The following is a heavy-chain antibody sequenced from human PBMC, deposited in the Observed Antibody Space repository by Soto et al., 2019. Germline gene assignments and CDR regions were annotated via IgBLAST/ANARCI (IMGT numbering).Heavy chain of an antibody. D-gene: IGHD2-15*01. V-gene: IGHV3-23*01. Sequence: EVQLLESGGGLVQPGGSLRLSCAAYGFTFSTYAMTWVRQAPGRGLEWVSTISGSGGSTYNADSVKGRFTISRDNSKNTLYLQMNSLRGEDTAIYYCAKRGYCSGGNCYGDYFQHWGQGTLVTVSS. CDR3: AKRGYCSGGNCYGDYFQH. CDR1: GFTFSTYA. CDR2: ISGSGGST. J-gene: IGHJ1*01.